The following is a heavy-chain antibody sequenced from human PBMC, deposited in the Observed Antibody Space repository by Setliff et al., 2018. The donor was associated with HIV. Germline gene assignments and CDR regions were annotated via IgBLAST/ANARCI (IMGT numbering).Heavy chain of an antibody. CDR3: ARDDDVIMVVVGGDY. J-gene: IGHJ4*02. Sequence: ASVKVSCKASGYSFISHDINWVRQAPGQGLEWMGRISIYNGNVNTAPKFQGRVTMTTDTSTNTAYLELRSLRSDDTAVYYCARDDDVIMVVVGGDYWGQGTLVHRLL. D-gene: IGHD3-22*01. V-gene: IGHV1-18*01. CDR2: ISIYNGNV. CDR1: GYSFISHD.